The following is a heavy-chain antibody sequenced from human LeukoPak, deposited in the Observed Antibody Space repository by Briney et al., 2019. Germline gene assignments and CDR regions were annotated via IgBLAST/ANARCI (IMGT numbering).Heavy chain of an antibody. D-gene: IGHD1-26*01. V-gene: IGHV3-33*01. CDR1: GFNVRNYG. CDR3: ARDQGAARPWHFDL. CDR2: IWYDGGNK. Sequence: GRSLRLSCAASGFNVRNYGMHWVRQAPGKGLEWVAVIWYDGGNKYDEDSVKGRFTISRENAKNMLYLQMNSLRAEDTAVYYCARDQGAARPWHFDLWGRGTLVTVSS. J-gene: IGHJ2*01.